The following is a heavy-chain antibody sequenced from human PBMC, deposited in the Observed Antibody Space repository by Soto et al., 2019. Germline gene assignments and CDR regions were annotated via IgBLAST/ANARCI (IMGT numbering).Heavy chain of an antibody. D-gene: IGHD2-2*01. J-gene: IGHJ5*02. CDR1: GFTFSSYG. Sequence: QVQLVESGGGVVQPGRSLRLSCAASGFTFSSYGMHWVRQAPGKGLEWVAVIWYDGSNKYYADSVKGRFTISRDNSKNTLYLRMNSRDAEGTAVCYCARAIVVVPAAMPGQGWFDPWGQGTLVTVSS. CDR3: ARAIVVVPAAMPGQGWFDP. V-gene: IGHV3-33*01. CDR2: IWYDGSNK.